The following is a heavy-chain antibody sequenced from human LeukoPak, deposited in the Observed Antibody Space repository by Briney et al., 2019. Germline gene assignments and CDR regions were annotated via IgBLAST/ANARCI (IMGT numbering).Heavy chain of an antibody. J-gene: IGHJ6*02. CDR1: GYTFTSYG. CDR3: ARDSLYCSGGSCYFRYYYGMDV. CDR2: ISAYNGNT. V-gene: IGHV1-18*01. D-gene: IGHD2-15*01. Sequence: ASVKVSCKASGYTFTSYGISWVRQAPGQGLEWMGWISAYNGNTNYAQKLQSRVTMTTDTSTSTAYMELRSLRSDDTAVYYCARDSLYCSGGSCYFRYYYGMDVWGQGTTVTVSS.